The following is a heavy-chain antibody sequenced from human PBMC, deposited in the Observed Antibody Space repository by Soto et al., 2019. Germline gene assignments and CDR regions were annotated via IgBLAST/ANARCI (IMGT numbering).Heavy chain of an antibody. V-gene: IGHV3-23*01. CDR2: ISGSGGST. J-gene: IGHJ1*01. CDR1: GFTFSSYA. D-gene: IGHD2-15*01. CDR3: AKDGQDMVVVVAATGFEYFQH. Sequence: EVQLLESGGGLVQPGGSLRLSCAASGFTFSSYAMSWVRQAPGKGLEWVSAISGSGGSTYYADSVKGRFTISRDNSKNTLYLQMNSLRAEDTAVYYCAKDGQDMVVVVAATGFEYFQHWGQGTLVTVSS.